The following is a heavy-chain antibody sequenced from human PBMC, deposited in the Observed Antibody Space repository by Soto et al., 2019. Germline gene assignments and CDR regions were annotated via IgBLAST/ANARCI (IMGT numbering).Heavy chain of an antibody. CDR2: IDPSDSDT. CDR3: ARGYSSLAHDGVDI. D-gene: IGHD5-12*01. Sequence: PGESMKISCKGSVYNFNNYWIGWVRQMPGKGLEWMGIIDPSDSDTRYSPSFQGQVTMSADKSMTTAYLQWSSLKASDNAMYYCARGYSSLAHDGVDIWGKGTMVIVSS. J-gene: IGHJ3*02. CDR1: VYNFNNYW. V-gene: IGHV5-51*01.